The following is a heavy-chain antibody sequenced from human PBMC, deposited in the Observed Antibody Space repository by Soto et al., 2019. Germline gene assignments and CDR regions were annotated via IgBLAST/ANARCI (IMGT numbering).Heavy chain of an antibody. D-gene: IGHD3-3*01. CDR2: IYWDDDK. J-gene: IGHJ5*02. CDR3: AHSTAYDFWSGYPLGWFDP. V-gene: IGHV2-5*02. Sequence: QITLKESGPTLVKPTQTLTLTCTFSGFSLSTSGVGVGWIRQPPGKALEWLALIYWDDDKRYSPSLKSRLTITKDNSKNQVVLTMTNMDPVDTATYYCAHSTAYDFWSGYPLGWFDPWGQGTLVTVSS. CDR1: GFSLSTSGVG.